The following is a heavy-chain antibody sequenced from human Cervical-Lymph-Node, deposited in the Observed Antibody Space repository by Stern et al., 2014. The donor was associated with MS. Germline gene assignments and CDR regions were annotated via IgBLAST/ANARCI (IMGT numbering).Heavy chain of an antibody. V-gene: IGHV1-58*02. Sequence: QLEESGPEVKKPGTSVKVSCKASGITFSHSAMQWLRQARGQSPEWIGWVVVFNGDVNYAPRFQERFTITRDMSTSTVYMELRSLRSEDTAIYYCASERYTYYDDQRPPGGFDPWGQGTLVTVSS. CDR3: ASERYTYYDDQRPPGGFDP. D-gene: IGHD3-3*01. CDR2: VVVFNGDV. J-gene: IGHJ5*02. CDR1: GITFSHSA.